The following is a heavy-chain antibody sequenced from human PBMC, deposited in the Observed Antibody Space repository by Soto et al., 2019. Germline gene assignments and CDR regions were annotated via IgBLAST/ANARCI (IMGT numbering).Heavy chain of an antibody. Sequence: SETLSLTCTVSGGSISSSSYYWGWIRQPPGKGLEWIGSIYYSGSTYYNPSLKSRVTISVDTSKNQFSLKLSSVTAADTAVYHCASNTAMGYYFDYWGQGTLVTVSS. CDR3: ASNTAMGYYFDY. CDR1: GGSISSSSYY. V-gene: IGHV4-39*01. D-gene: IGHD5-18*01. CDR2: IYYSGST. J-gene: IGHJ4*02.